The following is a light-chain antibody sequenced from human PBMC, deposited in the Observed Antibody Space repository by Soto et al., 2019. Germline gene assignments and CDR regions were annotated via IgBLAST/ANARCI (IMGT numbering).Light chain of an antibody. CDR1: QSLSSS. J-gene: IGKJ1*01. Sequence: EIVLTQSPGTLSLSPGERATLSCRASQSLSSSFLAWYQQKPGQAPRLLLYGASARATGVPARFSGSGSGTQFTLTISSLQSEDFAVYYCQQYNNWRQTFGQGTKVDNK. CDR3: QQYNNWRQT. CDR2: GAS. V-gene: IGKV3-15*01.